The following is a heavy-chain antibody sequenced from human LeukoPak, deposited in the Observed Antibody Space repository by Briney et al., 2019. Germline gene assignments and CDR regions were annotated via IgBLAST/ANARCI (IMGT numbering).Heavy chain of an antibody. D-gene: IGHD6-13*01. CDR1: GGSISSGSYY. J-gene: IGHJ4*02. CDR2: IYTSGST. CDR3: ARVPRSIAAVTP. Sequence: SQTLSLTCTVSGGSISSGSYYWSWIRPPAGKGLEWIGRIYTSGSTNYNPSLKSRVTISVDTSKNQFSLKLSSVTAADTAVYYCARVPRSIAAVTPWGQGTLVTVSS. V-gene: IGHV4-61*02.